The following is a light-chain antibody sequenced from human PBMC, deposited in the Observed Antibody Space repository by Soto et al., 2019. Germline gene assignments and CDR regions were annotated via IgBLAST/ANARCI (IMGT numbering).Light chain of an antibody. CDR3: QQYNNWYT. CDR2: GSS. CDR1: QSVSSN. Sequence: EIVMTQSPATLSLSPWERATLSCSASQSVSSNLAWYQQKPGQSPRLLIYGSSTRATGIPARFSGSGSGTEFTLTISSLQSEDFAVYYCQQYNNWYTFGQGTKLEIK. J-gene: IGKJ2*01. V-gene: IGKV3-15*01.